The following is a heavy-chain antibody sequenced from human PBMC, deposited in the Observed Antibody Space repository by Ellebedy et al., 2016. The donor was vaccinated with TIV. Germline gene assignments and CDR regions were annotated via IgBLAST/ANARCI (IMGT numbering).Heavy chain of an antibody. CDR3: VRTGRPWFDY. D-gene: IGHD2-8*02. Sequence: PGGSLRLSCVASGFTFSDYYMSWIRQAPGKGLEWVSTISTSSSYTKCADSVKGRFTVSRDDAKNSLYLHMNSLKAEDTAVYYCVRTGRPWFDYWGQGNLVTVSS. CDR2: ISTSSSYT. V-gene: IGHV3-11*06. J-gene: IGHJ4*02. CDR1: GFTFSDYY.